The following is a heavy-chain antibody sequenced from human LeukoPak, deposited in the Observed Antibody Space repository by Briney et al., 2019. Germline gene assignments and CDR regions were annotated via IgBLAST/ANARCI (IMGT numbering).Heavy chain of an antibody. J-gene: IGHJ6*03. D-gene: IGHD2-15*01. CDR2: IIPILGTA. CDR3: ARVAEDCSGGSCYSIYYYYYYMDV. V-gene: IGHV1-69*13. Sequence: GASVKVSCKASGGTFSSYAISWVRQAPGQGLEWMGGIIPILGTANYAQKFQGRVTITADESTSTAYMELSSLRSEDTAVYYCARVAEDCSGGSCYSIYYYYYYMDVWGKGTTVTVSS. CDR1: GGTFSSYA.